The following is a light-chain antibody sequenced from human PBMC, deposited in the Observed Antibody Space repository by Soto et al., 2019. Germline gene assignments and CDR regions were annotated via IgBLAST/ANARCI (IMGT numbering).Light chain of an antibody. J-gene: IGLJ2*01. CDR1: SSNIGAGYD. V-gene: IGLV1-40*01. CDR3: QSYDSGVV. CDR2: GNS. Sequence: QSVLTQPPSVSGAPGQRVTISYTGSSSNIGAGYDVHWYQQLPGTAPKLLIYGNSNRPSGVPDRFSGSKSGTSASLAITGLQAEDEADYYCQSYDSGVVFGGGTKLTVL.